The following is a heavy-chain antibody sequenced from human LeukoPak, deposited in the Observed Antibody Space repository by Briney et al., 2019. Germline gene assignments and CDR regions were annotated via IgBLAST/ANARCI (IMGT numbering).Heavy chain of an antibody. CDR3: ASSSIQLWCFNY. J-gene: IGHJ4*02. CDR1: GFTFSSYE. Sequence: GGSLRLSCAASGFTFSSYEMNWVRQAPGKGLEWVSYISSSGSTIYYADSVKGRFTISRDNAKNSLYLQMNSLRAEDTAVYYCASSSIQLWCFNYWGQGTLVTVSS. D-gene: IGHD5-18*01. V-gene: IGHV3-48*03. CDR2: ISSSGSTI.